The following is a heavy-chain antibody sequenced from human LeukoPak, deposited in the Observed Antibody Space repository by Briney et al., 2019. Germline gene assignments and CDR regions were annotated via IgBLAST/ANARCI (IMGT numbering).Heavy chain of an antibody. CDR3: AKGRGSSDYYNAFDI. CDR1: GFTFGDYA. CDR2: ISWNSGTI. J-gene: IGHJ3*02. Sequence: GRSLRLSCAASGFTFGDYAMHWVRHTPGKGLEWVSGISWNSGTIGYADSVRGRFTISRDNAKNSLYLQMNSLRAEDMALYYCAKGRGSSDYYNAFDIWGQGTKVTVSS. V-gene: IGHV3-9*03. D-gene: IGHD4-17*01.